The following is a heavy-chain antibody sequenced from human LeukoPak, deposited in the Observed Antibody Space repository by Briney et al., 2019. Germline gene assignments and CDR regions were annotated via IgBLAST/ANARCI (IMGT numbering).Heavy chain of an antibody. J-gene: IGHJ4*02. CDR1: GFTFSSYA. CDR3: AKDIWFGELPNYFDY. V-gene: IGHV3-23*01. Sequence: PGGSLRLSCAASGFTFSSYAMNWVRQAPGKGLEWVSSISGSGGTTYYADSVKGRFTISRDNSKNTLYLQMNSLRAEDTAVYYCAKDIWFGELPNYFDYWGQGTLVTVSS. CDR2: ISGSGGTT. D-gene: IGHD3-10*01.